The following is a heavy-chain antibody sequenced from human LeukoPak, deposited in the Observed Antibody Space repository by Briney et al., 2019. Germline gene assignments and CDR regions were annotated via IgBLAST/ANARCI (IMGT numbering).Heavy chain of an antibody. J-gene: IGHJ5*02. CDR2: IYYSGST. V-gene: IGHV4-39*07. D-gene: IGHD3-22*01. CDR1: GGSISSSSYY. CDR3: ARGTYYYDSSGPLFDP. Sequence: PSETLSLTCTVSGGSISSSSYYWGWIRQPLGKGLEWIGSIYYSGSTYYNPSLKSRVTISVDTSKNQFSLKLSSVTAADTAVYYCARGTYYYDSSGPLFDPWGQGTLVTVSS.